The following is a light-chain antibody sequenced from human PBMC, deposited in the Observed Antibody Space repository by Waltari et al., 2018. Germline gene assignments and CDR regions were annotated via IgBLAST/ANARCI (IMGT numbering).Light chain of an antibody. J-gene: IGKJ1*01. CDR1: QSVSSN. CDR2: GAS. CDR3: QQYNNWPGT. Sequence: EIVMTQSPATLSVSPGERATLSCRASQSVSSNVAWYQQKPGQAPRLLIYGASTRATGIPARFSGSGSGTEFTLTISSLQSEDFAVYYCQQYNNWPGTFGQGTKAEIK. V-gene: IGKV3-15*01.